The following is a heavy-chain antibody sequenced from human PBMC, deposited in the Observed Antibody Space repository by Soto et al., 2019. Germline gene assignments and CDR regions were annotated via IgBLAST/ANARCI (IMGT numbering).Heavy chain of an antibody. V-gene: IGHV3-30*18. CDR3: AKEIDPRVISTAAVDY. Sequence: QVQLVESGGGVVQPWRSLRLSCAASGFTFSSYARHWVRQAPGKGLEWVAVISYDGNNIYYGDSVKVRFTISRDNSKNTLNPQGHNLRVEDKAVDYCAKEIDPRVISTAAVDYWGQGTLVTVSS. D-gene: IGHD2-2*01. CDR1: GFTFSSYA. CDR2: ISYDGNNI. J-gene: IGHJ4*02.